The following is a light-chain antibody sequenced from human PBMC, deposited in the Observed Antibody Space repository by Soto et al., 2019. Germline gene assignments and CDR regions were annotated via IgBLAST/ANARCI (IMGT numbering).Light chain of an antibody. V-gene: IGLV4-69*01. Sequence: QLVLTQSPSASASLGASVKLTCTLSSGHSSYAIAWHQQQPEKGPRYLMKLNSDGSHSKGDGIPDRFSGSSSGAERYLTISSLQSEDEADYYFQTLGTGIHGVFGTGTNVPVL. CDR2: LNSDGSH. CDR1: SGHSSYA. J-gene: IGLJ1*01. CDR3: QTLGTGIHGV.